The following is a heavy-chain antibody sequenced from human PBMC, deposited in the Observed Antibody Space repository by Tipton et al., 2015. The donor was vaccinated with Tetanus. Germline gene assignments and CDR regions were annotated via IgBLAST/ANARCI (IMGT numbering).Heavy chain of an antibody. V-gene: IGHV4-59*01. D-gene: IGHD6-13*01. J-gene: IGHJ6*02. CDR2: IYYSGST. CDR3: ARDMWAAAGSYYYYGRDV. CDR1: GGSISSYY. Sequence: TLSLTCTVSGGSISSYYWSWIRQPPGKGLEWIGYIYYSGSTNYNPSLKSRVTISVDTSKNQFSLKLSSVTAADTAVYYCARDMWAAAGSYYYYGRDVWGQGTTVTVSS.